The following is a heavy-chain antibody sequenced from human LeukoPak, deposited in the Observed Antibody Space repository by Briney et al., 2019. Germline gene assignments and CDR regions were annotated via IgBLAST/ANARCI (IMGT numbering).Heavy chain of an antibody. CDR1: GYTFTSYG. CDR2: ISAYNGNT. J-gene: IGHJ4*02. D-gene: IGHD3-22*01. Sequence: GASVKVSCKASGYTFTSYGISWVRQAPGQGLEWMGWISAYNGNTNYAQKLQGRVTMTTDTSTSTAYMELRSLRSDDTAVYYCARTTPPHREYYDSSGYVYWGQGTLVTVSS. V-gene: IGHV1-18*01. CDR3: ARTTPPHREYYDSSGYVY.